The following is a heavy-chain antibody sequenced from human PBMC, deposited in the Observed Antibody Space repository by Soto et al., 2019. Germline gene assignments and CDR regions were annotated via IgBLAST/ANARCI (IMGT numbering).Heavy chain of an antibody. CDR1: GGSISSYY. D-gene: IGHD3-3*01. J-gene: IGHJ6*02. CDR3: ARETSDFWSGWTSYGMDV. CDR2: IYYSGST. Sequence: QVQLQESGPGLVKPSETLSLTCTVSGGSISSYYWSWIRQPPGKGLEWIGYIYYSGSTNYNPSLKSRVTISVDTSKNQFSLKLSSVTAADTAVYYCARETSDFWSGWTSYGMDVWGQGTTVTVSS. V-gene: IGHV4-59*01.